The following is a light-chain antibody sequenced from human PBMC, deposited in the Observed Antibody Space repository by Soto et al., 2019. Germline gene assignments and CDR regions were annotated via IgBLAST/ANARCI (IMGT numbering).Light chain of an antibody. J-gene: IGLJ2*01. CDR2: YDD. CDR1: RSNIGNNA. Sequence: QAVLTQPPSVSEAPRQRVTISCSGSRSNIGNNAVNGYQQLPGKTPKLLISYDDLLHSRVYDRFAGSRSGTSASLAISGLQSEDEADYYCSAWDDSLNGVLFGGGTKLTVL. CDR3: SAWDDSLNGVL. V-gene: IGLV1-36*01.